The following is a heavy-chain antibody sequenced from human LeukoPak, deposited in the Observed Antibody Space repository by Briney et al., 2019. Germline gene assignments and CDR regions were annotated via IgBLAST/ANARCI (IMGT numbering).Heavy chain of an antibody. CDR3: ARDKSSSWYSYYYYYKDV. V-gene: IGHV4-4*07. Sequence: SETLSLTCTVSGGSISSYYWSWIRQPAGKGLEWIGRIYTSGSTNYNPSLKSRVTMSVDTPKNQFSLKLSSVTAADTAVYYCARDKSSSWYSYYYYYKDVWGKGTTVTVSS. CDR1: GGSISSYY. CDR2: IYTSGST. J-gene: IGHJ6*03. D-gene: IGHD6-13*01.